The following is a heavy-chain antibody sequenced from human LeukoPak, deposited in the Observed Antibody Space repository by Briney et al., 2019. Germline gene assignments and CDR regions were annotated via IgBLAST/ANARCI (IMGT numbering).Heavy chain of an antibody. D-gene: IGHD1-26*01. V-gene: IGHV1-46*01. Sequence: ASVKVSCKASGYTFTSYYMHWVRQAPGQGLEWMGIINPSGGSTSYAQKFQGRVTMTRDTSTSTVYMGLSSLRSEDTAVYYCARAGGELPKTDAFDIWGQGTMVTVSS. CDR3: ARAGGELPKTDAFDI. CDR2: INPSGGST. J-gene: IGHJ3*02. CDR1: GYTFTSYY.